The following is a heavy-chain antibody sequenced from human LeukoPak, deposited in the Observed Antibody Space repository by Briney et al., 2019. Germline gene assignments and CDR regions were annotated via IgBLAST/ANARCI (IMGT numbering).Heavy chain of an antibody. J-gene: IGHJ4*02. D-gene: IGHD3-3*01. V-gene: IGHV3-20*04. Sequence: GGSLRLSCAASGFTFDNYGMSWVRLAPGKGLEWVSGINWNGGSIGYAHSVKGRFTISRDNAKNSLYLQMNSLRAEDTAIYYCARDERLLSFLKWGQGTLVTVSS. CDR2: INWNGGSI. CDR1: GFTFDNYG. CDR3: ARDERLLSFLK.